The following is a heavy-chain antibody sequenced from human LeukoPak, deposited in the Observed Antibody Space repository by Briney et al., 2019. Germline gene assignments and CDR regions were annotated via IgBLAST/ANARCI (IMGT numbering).Heavy chain of an antibody. V-gene: IGHV3-23*01. CDR1: GFTFNCYA. CDR3: AKDLRVIVVTYYMDV. CDR2: ISGNGGST. J-gene: IGHJ6*03. D-gene: IGHD2-2*01. Sequence: GGSLRLSCAASGFTFNCYAMTWVRQAPGKGLEWVSSISGNGGSTYYTDSVKGRFTISRDNSKNSLYLQMNSLRAEDTAAYYCAKDLRVIVVTYYMDVWGKGTTVTVSS.